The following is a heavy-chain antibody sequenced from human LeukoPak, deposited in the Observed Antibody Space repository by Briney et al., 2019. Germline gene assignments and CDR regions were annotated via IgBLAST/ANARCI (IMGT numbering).Heavy chain of an antibody. D-gene: IGHD6-19*01. CDR2: IFYSGTT. Sequence: SETLSLTCTVSGGSMNSYYWSWIRQPPGKGPEWIGYIFYSGTTDYNPSLKSRVTISVDASKNQFSLKVSSVTAADTAVYYCARDRSRYSSRYFDFWGQGTLVTVSS. CDR1: GGSMNSYY. CDR3: ARDRSRYSSRYFDF. V-gene: IGHV4-59*01. J-gene: IGHJ4*02.